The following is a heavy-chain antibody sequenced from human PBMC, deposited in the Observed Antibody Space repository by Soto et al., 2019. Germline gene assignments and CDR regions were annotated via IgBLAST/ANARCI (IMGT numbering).Heavy chain of an antibody. CDR2: VHYSGTT. CDR3: VGSVVSYFDY. CDR1: GGSIDSGGYY. D-gene: IGHD3-10*01. V-gene: IGHV4-31*03. J-gene: IGHJ4*02. Sequence: QVQLQESGPGLVKPSQTLSLTCTVSGGSIDSGGYYWTWIRQYPGEGLEWIGNVHYSGTTYYNPSLKSRLIISVDTSRNQFSLMLTSVTAADTAVYYCVGSVVSYFDYWGQGTLVTVSS.